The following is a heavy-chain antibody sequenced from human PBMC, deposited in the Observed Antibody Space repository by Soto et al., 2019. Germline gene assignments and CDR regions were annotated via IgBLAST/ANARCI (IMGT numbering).Heavy chain of an antibody. Sequence: GGSLRLSCAASGFTFSDYYMSWIRQAPGKGLEWVSYISSSGSIIYYADSVKGRFTISRDNAKNSLYLQLNSLRAEDTAVYYCARDLGYYASDGYFDYWGQGTVVTVSS. CDR3: ARDLGYYASDGYFDY. D-gene: IGHD3-22*01. CDR1: GFTFSDYY. V-gene: IGHV3-11*01. J-gene: IGHJ4*02. CDR2: ISSSGSII.